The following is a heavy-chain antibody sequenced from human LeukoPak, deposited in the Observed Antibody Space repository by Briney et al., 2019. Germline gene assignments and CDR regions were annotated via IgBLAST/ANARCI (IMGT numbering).Heavy chain of an antibody. CDR3: ARGLGGSGSYYKRAFDI. J-gene: IGHJ3*02. Sequence: GGSLRLSCAASGFTFSSYWMSWVRQAPGKGLEWVANIKQDGSEKYYVDSVKGRFTISRDNAKNSLYLQMNSLRAEDTAVYYCARGLGGSGSYYKRAFDIWGQGTMVTVSS. V-gene: IGHV3-7*01. D-gene: IGHD3-10*01. CDR1: GFTFSSYW. CDR2: IKQDGSEK.